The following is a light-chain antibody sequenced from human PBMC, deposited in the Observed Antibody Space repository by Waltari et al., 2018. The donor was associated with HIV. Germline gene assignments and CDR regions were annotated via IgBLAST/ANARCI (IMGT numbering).Light chain of an antibody. CDR3: QQYGLSPLT. CDR1: ESDTTAH. CDR2: TAS. J-gene: IGKJ5*01. Sequence: SVLTQSPGTLSLSPGERATLSCTASESDTTAHLGWYQQKPGQAPRLLLYTASSRATGIPDRFSGSGSGTDFTLTISRLEPEDFAIYYCQQYGLSPLTFGQGTRLEIK. V-gene: IGKV3-20*01.